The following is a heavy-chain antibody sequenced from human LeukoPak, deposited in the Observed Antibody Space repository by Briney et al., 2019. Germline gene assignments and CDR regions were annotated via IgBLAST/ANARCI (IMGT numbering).Heavy chain of an antibody. CDR3: ARDDALVATGSFDY. Sequence: GASVKVSCKASGYTFTIYGISWVRQAPGQGLEWMGWISAYNGNTNYAQKLQGRVTMTTDTSTSTAYMELRSLRSDDTAVYYCARDDALVATGSFDYWGQGTLVTVSS. CDR1: GYTFTIYG. J-gene: IGHJ4*02. CDR2: ISAYNGNT. V-gene: IGHV1-18*01. D-gene: IGHD5-12*01.